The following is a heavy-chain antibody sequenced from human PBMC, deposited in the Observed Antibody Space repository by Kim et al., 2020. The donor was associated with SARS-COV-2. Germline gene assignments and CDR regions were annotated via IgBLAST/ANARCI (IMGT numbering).Heavy chain of an antibody. CDR1: GGSISSSNW. CDR2: IYHSGST. V-gene: IGHV4-4*02. J-gene: IGHJ4*02. D-gene: IGHD3-22*01. CDR3: ARVTLLKYYDSSGYFYYFDY. Sequence: SETLSLTCAVSGGSISSSNWWSWVRQPPGKGLEWIGEIYHSGSTNYNPSLKSRVTISVDKSKNQFSLKLSSVTAADTALYYCARVTLLKYYDSSGYFYYFDYWGQGTLVTVSS.